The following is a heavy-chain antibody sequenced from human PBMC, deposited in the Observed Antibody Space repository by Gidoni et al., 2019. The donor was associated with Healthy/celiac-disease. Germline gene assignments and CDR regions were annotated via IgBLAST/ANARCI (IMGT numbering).Heavy chain of an antibody. J-gene: IGHJ5*02. CDR3: ARGASLEVPAASLPNWFDP. CDR1: GGSISRGGSS. V-gene: IGHV4-30-2*01. D-gene: IGHD2-2*01. Sequence: QLQLQESGSGLVKPSQTLSLTCAVSGGSISRGGSSWSWIRQPPGKGLEWIGYIYHSGSTYYNPSLKSRVTISVDRSKNQFSLKLSSVTAADTAVYYCARGASLEVPAASLPNWFDPWGQGTLVTVSS. CDR2: IYHSGST.